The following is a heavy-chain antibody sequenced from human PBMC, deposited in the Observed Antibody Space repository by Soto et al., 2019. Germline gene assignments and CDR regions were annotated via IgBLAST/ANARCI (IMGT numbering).Heavy chain of an antibody. Sequence: EVQLVESGGGLVQPGGSLSLSCGASGFTFSTFSMNWVRPAPGKGLEWVSNISSSSSTIYYAASVKARFTISRDIAKNSLYPQMNSLRAEDTAVYYCARVVRYPPRFDYWGQGTLVTVSS. CDR1: GFTFSTFS. J-gene: IGHJ4*02. D-gene: IGHD3-9*01. CDR3: ARVVRYPPRFDY. CDR2: ISSSSSTI. V-gene: IGHV3-48*01.